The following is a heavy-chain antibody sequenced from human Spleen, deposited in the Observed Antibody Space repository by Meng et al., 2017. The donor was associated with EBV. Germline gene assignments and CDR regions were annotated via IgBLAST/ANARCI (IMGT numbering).Heavy chain of an antibody. CDR3: ARGPPLSSGWLGYFEQ. CDR2: IVPLSGVT. Sequence: QLAQTGGERRNPWSSVRASVKASGGAYRGHAMSWVRQCVGQALEWMGGIVPLSGVTICAQKFQDRLTSTQDESTTTTSMDLSSLRSEDTGVYYCARGPPLSSGWLGYFEQWGLGTLVTVSS. CDR1: GGAYRGHA. D-gene: IGHD6-19*01. J-gene: IGHJ1*01. V-gene: IGHV1-69*01.